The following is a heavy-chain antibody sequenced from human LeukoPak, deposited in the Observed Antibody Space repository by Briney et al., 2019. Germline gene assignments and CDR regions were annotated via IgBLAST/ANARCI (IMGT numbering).Heavy chain of an antibody. CDR1: GGSISSYY. D-gene: IGHD5-18*01. V-gene: IGHV4-4*07. CDR2: IYTSGST. Sequence: SETLSLTCTVSGGSISSYYWSWIRQPAGKGLEWIGRIYTSGSTNYNPSLKSRVTMSVETSKNQFSLKLSSVTAADTAVYYCPRGIGYSCSSSYYYYMDVWGKGTAVTVSS. J-gene: IGHJ6*03. CDR3: PRGIGYSCSSSYYYYMDV.